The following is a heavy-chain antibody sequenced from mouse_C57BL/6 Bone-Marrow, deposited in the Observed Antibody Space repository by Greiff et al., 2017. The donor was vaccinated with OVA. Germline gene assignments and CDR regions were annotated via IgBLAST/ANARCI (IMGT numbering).Heavy chain of an antibody. Sequence: EVKLEESGPGLVKPSQSLSLTCSVTGYSITSGYYWNWIRQFPGNKLEWMGYISYDGSNNYNPSLKNRISITRDTSKNQFFLKLNSVTTEDTATYYCAREWLLRDWYFDVWGTGTTVTVSS. CDR2: ISYDGSN. CDR1: GYSITSGYY. V-gene: IGHV3-6*01. CDR3: AREWLLRDWYFDV. J-gene: IGHJ1*03. D-gene: IGHD2-3*01.